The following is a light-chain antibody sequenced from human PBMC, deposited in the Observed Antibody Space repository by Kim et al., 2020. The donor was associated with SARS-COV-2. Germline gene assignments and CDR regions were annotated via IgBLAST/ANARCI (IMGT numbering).Light chain of an antibody. V-gene: IGLV2-14*01. CDR3: SSYTTDNTWV. CDR2: DVT. CDR1: SSDVGAHNY. J-gene: IGLJ3*02. Sequence: QSALTQPASVSGSPGQSITVSCSGTSSDVGAHNYVCWYQQYPDKPPKLIIYDVTKRRSGISDRFSGSKSGNTASLTISGLQAEDEADYYCSSYTTDNTWVFGGGTK.